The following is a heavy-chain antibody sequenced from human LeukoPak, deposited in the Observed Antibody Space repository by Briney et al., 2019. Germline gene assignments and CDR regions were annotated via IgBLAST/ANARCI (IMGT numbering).Heavy chain of an antibody. D-gene: IGHD3-10*01. Sequence: ASVKVSCKASGGTFSSYAISWVRQAPGQGLEWMGGIIPIFGTANYAQKFQGRVTITADKSTSTAYMELSSLRSEDTAVYYCARGDSQSYYNDAFDIWGQGTMVTVSS. CDR2: IIPIFGTA. CDR1: GGTFSSYA. CDR3: ARGDSQSYYNDAFDI. V-gene: IGHV1-69*06. J-gene: IGHJ3*02.